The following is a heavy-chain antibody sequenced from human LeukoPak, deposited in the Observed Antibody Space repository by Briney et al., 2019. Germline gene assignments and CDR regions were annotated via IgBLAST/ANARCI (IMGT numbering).Heavy chain of an antibody. CDR2: IAYSGTNT. CDR3: AKAQTAYDYGGIDF. J-gene: IGHJ4*02. D-gene: IGHD5-12*01. Sequence: PGGSLRLSCAASGFNFNTYSMTWVRQAPGQGLEWVSSIAYSGTNTYYADSVKGRFTISRDTSKNTLYLQMNTLRAEDTAVYFCAKAQTAYDYGGIDFWGQGTLVTVSS. V-gene: IGHV3-23*01. CDR1: GFNFNTYS.